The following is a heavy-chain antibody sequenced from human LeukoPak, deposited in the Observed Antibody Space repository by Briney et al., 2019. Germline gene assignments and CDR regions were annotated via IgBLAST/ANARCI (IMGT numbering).Heavy chain of an antibody. J-gene: IGHJ4*02. CDR3: TTEGYCSGGDCYSFDY. V-gene: IGHV3-15*04. Sequence: GGSLRRSCAASGFTFKKAWMSWVRQAPGKGLEWVGRIESKAHGGPTDYAAPVKDRLTISRDDSKNTLYLQMNSLKTEDTAVYYCTTEGYCSGGDCYSFDYWGQGTLVTVSS. D-gene: IGHD2-15*01. CDR1: GFTFKKAW. CDR2: IESKAHGGPT.